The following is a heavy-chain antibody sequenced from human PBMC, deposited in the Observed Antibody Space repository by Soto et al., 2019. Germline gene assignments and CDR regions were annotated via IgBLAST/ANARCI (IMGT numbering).Heavy chain of an antibody. D-gene: IGHD3-10*01. J-gene: IGHJ4*02. V-gene: IGHV4-39*01. CDR1: GGSTSSSSYY. CDR3: AKYAGGTMGDY. Sequence: QLQLQESGPGLVKPSETLSLTCTVSGGSTSSSSYYWGWIRQPPGKGLEWIGSIYYNGYTHYNPSLKTRVTISVDTSKNQFSLRLSSATAADTAVYYCAKYAGGTMGDYWGQGTLVTVSS. CDR2: IYYNGYT.